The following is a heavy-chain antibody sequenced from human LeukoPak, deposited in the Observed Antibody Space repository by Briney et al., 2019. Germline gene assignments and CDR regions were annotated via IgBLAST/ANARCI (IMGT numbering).Heavy chain of an antibody. CDR2: IWYDGSDK. CDR1: GFTFSSYG. J-gene: IGHJ4*02. CDR3: ACDYGGNSGVDY. Sequence: GGSLRLSCAASGFTFSSYGMNWVRQAPGKGLEWVVFIWYDGSDKYYADSVKGRFTISRDNSKNTLYLQMNSLRAEDTAVYYCACDYGGNSGVDYWSQGTLVTVSS. D-gene: IGHD4-23*01. V-gene: IGHV3-30*02.